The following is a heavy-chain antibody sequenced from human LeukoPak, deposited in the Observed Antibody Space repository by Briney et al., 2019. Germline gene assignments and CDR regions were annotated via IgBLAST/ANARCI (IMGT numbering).Heavy chain of an antibody. V-gene: IGHV3-23*01. Sequence: GGSMRLSCAASGFTFSSHTMSWVRQAPGKGLEWVSVISGSGGSTYYADSVKGRLTISRDNSKNTLFLQMNSLRAEDTAVYYCAKSLNSGWYYFDYWGQGTLVTVSS. D-gene: IGHD6-19*01. J-gene: IGHJ4*02. CDR1: GFTFSSHT. CDR3: AKSLNSGWYYFDY. CDR2: ISGSGGST.